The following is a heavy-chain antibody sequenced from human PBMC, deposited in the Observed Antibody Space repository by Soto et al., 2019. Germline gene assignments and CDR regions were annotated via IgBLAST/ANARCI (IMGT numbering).Heavy chain of an antibody. Sequence: SVKVSCKASGGAFSSYAISWVRHAPGQGLEWMGWIIVSSGTANYAQKFQERVTITRDMSTSTAYMELSSLRSEDTAVYYCAADVYDSSGYPLYYFDYWGQGTLVTVSS. D-gene: IGHD3-22*01. V-gene: IGHV1-69*05. CDR2: IIVSSGTA. CDR3: AADVYDSSGYPLYYFDY. CDR1: GGAFSSYA. J-gene: IGHJ4*02.